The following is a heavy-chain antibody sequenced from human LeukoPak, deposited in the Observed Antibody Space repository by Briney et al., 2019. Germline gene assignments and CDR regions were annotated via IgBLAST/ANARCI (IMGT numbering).Heavy chain of an antibody. V-gene: IGHV3-30*18. CDR2: ISYDGSNK. D-gene: IGHD5-12*01. J-gene: IGHJ6*02. CDR1: GFTFSSYG. Sequence: GGSLRLSCAAPGFTFSSYGMHWVRQAPGKGLEWVAVISYDGSNKYYADSVKGRFTISRDNSKNTLYLQMNSLRAEDTAVYYCAKGDLEYSGYASLGMDYYGMDVWGQGTTVTVSS. CDR3: AKGDLEYSGYASLGMDYYGMDV.